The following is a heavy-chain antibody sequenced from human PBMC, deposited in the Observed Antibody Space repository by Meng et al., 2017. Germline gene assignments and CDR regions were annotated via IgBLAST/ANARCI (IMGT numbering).Heavy chain of an antibody. CDR1: GGSFSGYY. V-gene: IGHV4-34*01. CDR2: INHSGST. Sequence: QVQLQQWGSVLLNPSETSSLTCAVYGGSFSGYYWSWIRQPPGKGLEWIGEINHSGSTNYNPSLKSRVTISVDTSKNQFSLKLSSVTAADTAVYYCARGVQCSTSCYIDYWGQGTLVTGSS. D-gene: IGHD2-2*02. J-gene: IGHJ4*02. CDR3: ARGVQCSTSCYIDY.